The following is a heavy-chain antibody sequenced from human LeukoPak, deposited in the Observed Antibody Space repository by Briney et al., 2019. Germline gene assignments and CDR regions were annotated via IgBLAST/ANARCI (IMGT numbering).Heavy chain of an antibody. Sequence: SETLSLTCTVSGYSISSGYYWGWIRQPPGMGLDWIGSIFHSGSTYYNPSLKSRVTISVDTSKNQFSLNLSAVTAADTAVYYCARGDLWGYMITFGGVPFDYWGQGTLVTVPS. CDR2: IFHSGST. CDR3: ARGDLWGYMITFGGVPFDY. CDR1: GYSISSGYY. J-gene: IGHJ4*02. V-gene: IGHV4-38-2*02. D-gene: IGHD3-16*01.